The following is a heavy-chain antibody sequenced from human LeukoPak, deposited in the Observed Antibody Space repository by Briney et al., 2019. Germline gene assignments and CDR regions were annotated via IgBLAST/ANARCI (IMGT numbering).Heavy chain of an antibody. CDR3: ALITMVRGVIIPLDY. CDR1: GYTFTGYY. D-gene: IGHD3-10*01. Sequence: ASVKVSCKASGYTFTGYYMHWVRQAPGQGLEWMGWINPNSGGTNYAQKFQGRVTMTRDTSIGTAYMELSRLRSDDTAVYYCALITMVRGVIIPLDYWGQGTLVTVPS. J-gene: IGHJ4*02. V-gene: IGHV1-2*02. CDR2: INPNSGGT.